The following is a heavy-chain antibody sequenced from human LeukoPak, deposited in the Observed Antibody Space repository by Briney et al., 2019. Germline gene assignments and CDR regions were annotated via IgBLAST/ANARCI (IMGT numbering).Heavy chain of an antibody. CDR2: ISGSGGST. Sequence: GGSLRLSCAASGFTFSSYAMSWVRQAPGKGLEWVSAISGSGGSTYYADSVKGRFTISRGNSKNTLYLQMNSLRAEDTAVYYGAKAGRQLWCDYWGQGTLVTVSS. J-gene: IGHJ4*02. CDR1: GFTFSSYA. D-gene: IGHD5-18*01. V-gene: IGHV3-23*01. CDR3: AKAGRQLWCDY.